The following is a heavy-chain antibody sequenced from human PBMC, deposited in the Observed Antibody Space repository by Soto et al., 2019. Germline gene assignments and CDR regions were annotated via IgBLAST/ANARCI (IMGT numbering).Heavy chain of an antibody. Sequence: QVQLQESGPGLVKPSGTLSLTCDVSGGSISSGNWWSWVRQPPEKGLEWIGEIHHSGSTNYNPSLKSRVIISVDKSKNQFSLRLTSVTAADTAVYYCAREGTDGHILGYWGQGTLATVSS. CDR1: GGSISSGNW. J-gene: IGHJ4*02. CDR2: IHHSGST. D-gene: IGHD1-1*01. V-gene: IGHV4-4*02. CDR3: AREGTDGHILGY.